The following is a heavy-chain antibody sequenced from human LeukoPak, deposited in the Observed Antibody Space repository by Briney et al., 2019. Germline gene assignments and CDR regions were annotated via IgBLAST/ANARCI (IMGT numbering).Heavy chain of an antibody. CDR3: ARDGGGGYNQIDS. V-gene: IGHV3-30*04. CDR2: ISHDGDNK. J-gene: IGHJ4*02. CDR1: GFTFSNYG. D-gene: IGHD5-24*01. Sequence: PGGSLRLSCTASGFTFSNYGMHWVRQAPGRGLESVAVISHDGDNKYYAGSAKGQFTISRDNSKNTLYLQTDSLRAEDTALYYCARDGGGGYNQIDSWGQGTLVTVSS.